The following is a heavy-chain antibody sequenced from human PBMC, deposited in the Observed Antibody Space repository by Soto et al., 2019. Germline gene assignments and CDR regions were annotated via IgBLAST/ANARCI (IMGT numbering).Heavy chain of an antibody. J-gene: IGHJ6*02. CDR1: GFTFGDYA. D-gene: IGHD2-15*01. V-gene: IGHV3-49*04. CDR2: IRSKAYGGTP. Sequence: RLSCTASGFTFGDYAVNWVRQAPGKGLEWVGFIRSKAYGGTPEYAASVEGRFTISRDDSKSIAYLQMNSLKTEDTAVFYCARSLLNGMDVWGQGTTVTVSS. CDR3: ARSLLNGMDV.